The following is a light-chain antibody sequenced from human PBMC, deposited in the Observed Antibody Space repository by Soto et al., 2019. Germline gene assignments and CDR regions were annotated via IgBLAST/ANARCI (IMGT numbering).Light chain of an antibody. V-gene: IGKV3-15*01. CDR1: QRVSSN. J-gene: IGKJ1*01. CDR3: QQERT. CDR2: GAS. Sequence: EIVMTQSPATLSVSPGERATLSCRASQRVSSNLAWYQQKPGQAPRLLIYGASTRATGIPARFSGSGSGTEFILTISSLQSEDFAVYYCQQERTFGQGTKVEIK.